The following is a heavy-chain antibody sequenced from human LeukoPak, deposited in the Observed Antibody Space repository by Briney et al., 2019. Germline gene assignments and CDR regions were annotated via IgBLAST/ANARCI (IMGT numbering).Heavy chain of an antibody. CDR1: GFTFSSYS. J-gene: IGHJ4*02. V-gene: IGHV3-21*01. D-gene: IGHD6-13*01. CDR2: ISSSSSYI. Sequence: PGGSLRLSCAASGFTFSSYSMNWVRQAPGKGLEWVSSISSSSSYIYYADSVKGRFTISRDNAKNSLYLQMNSLRAEDTAVYYCARAGSSWYYFDYWGQGTLDTVSS. CDR3: ARAGSSWYYFDY.